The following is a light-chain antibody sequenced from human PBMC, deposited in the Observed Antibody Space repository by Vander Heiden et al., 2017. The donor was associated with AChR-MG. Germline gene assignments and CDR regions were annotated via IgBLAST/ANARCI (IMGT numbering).Light chain of an antibody. CDR1: SSSIGSNP. Sequence: QSVLTQPPSASGTPGQRVIISCSGSSSSIGSNPVNWYQHLPGAAPKLLIYTTNQRPSGVPDRFSGSKSGTSASLAISGLQSEDEAQYYCASWDDGLNGWVFGGGTKLTVL. V-gene: IGLV1-44*01. CDR3: ASWDDGLNGWV. J-gene: IGLJ3*02. CDR2: TTN.